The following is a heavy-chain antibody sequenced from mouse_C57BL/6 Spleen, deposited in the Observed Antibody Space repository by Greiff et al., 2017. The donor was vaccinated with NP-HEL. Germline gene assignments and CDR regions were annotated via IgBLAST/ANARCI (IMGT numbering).Heavy chain of an antibody. CDR2: IYPGDGDT. V-gene: IGHV1-80*01. CDR3: ARGGEQLSLDYYAMDY. Sequence: VQLQQSGAELVKPGASVKISCKASGYAFSSYWMNWVKQRPGKGLEWIGQIYPGDGDTNYNGKFKGKATLTAVKSSSTAYMLLSSLTSEDSAVYCGARGGEQLSLDYYAMDYWGQGTSVTVSS. J-gene: IGHJ4*01. CDR1: GYAFSSYW. D-gene: IGHD3-2*02.